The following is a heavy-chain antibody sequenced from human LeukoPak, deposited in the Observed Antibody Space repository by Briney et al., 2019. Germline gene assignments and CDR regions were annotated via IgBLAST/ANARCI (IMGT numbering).Heavy chain of an antibody. CDR2: ISGSGNT. V-gene: IGHV3-23*01. CDR1: GFTFSNHA. D-gene: IGHD3-3*01. Sequence: QPGGSLRLSCAASGFTFSNHAMSCVRQAPGKGLEWVSAISGSGNTYYSDSVKGRFTISRDNSKNTLYLQMNSLRAEDTAIYYCVKKGDSQRGFTVYYFDYWGQGTLVTVSS. CDR3: VKKGDSQRGFTVYYFDY. J-gene: IGHJ4*02.